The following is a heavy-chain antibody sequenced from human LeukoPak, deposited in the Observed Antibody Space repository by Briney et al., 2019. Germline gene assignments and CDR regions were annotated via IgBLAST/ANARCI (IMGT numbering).Heavy chain of an antibody. V-gene: IGHV3-73*01. J-gene: IGHJ4*02. CDR3: TRPAASDY. D-gene: IGHD2-2*01. CDR1: GFTFSGSA. CDR2: IRSKANSYAT. Sequence: PGGSLRLSCAASGFTFSGSAMHWVRQASGKGLEWVGRIRSKANSYATAYAASVKGRFTIARDDSKNTAYLQMNSLKNEDTAVYSCTRPAASDYWGPGTLVTVSS.